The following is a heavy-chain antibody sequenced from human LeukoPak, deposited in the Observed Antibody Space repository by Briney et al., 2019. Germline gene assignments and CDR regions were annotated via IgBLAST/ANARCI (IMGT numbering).Heavy chain of an antibody. V-gene: IGHV3-23*01. Sequence: PGGSLRLSCAASGFTFSSYAMSWVRQAPGKGLEWVSGISGSDGSTNYADSVKGRFTISRENSKNTLYLQMNSLRAEDTAVYYCARDGDYNDSGARDYIDYWGRGTLVTVSS. CDR3: ARDGDYNDSGARDYIDY. D-gene: IGHD3-10*01. CDR1: GFTFSSYA. J-gene: IGHJ4*02. CDR2: ISGSDGST.